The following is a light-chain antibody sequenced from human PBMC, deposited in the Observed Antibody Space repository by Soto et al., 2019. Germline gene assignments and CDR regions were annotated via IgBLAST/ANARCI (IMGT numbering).Light chain of an antibody. CDR3: CSYSGRYTYV. J-gene: IGLJ1*01. Sequence: QSALTQPRSVSGSPGQSVTISCTGTSSPVGGYHYVSWYQQFPGKAPKLMIYAVSQWPSGVPDRFSGSESGNTASLTISGLQAEDEADYYCCSYSGRYTYVFGSGTKLTVL. CDR1: SSPVGGYHY. CDR2: AVS. V-gene: IGLV2-11*01.